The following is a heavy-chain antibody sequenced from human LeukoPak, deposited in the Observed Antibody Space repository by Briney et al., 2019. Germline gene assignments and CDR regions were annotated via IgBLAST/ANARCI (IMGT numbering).Heavy chain of an antibody. Sequence: GGSLRLSCAASGFTFSSYSMNWVRQAPGKGLEWVSYISSGSSTIYYADSVKGRFTISRDNAKNSLYLQMNSLRAEDTAVYYCARESFGNTYTRVDGYWGQGSLVTVSS. J-gene: IGHJ4*02. D-gene: IGHD3-3*01. V-gene: IGHV3-48*04. CDR1: GFTFSSYS. CDR2: ISSGSSTI. CDR3: ARESFGNTYTRVDGY.